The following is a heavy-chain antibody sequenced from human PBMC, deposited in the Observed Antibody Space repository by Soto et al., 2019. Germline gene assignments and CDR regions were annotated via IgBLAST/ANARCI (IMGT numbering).Heavy chain of an antibody. CDR3: VRNRGIMATITSYYYYGMDV. CDR1: GFTFSSYG. Sequence: GSLRLSCAASGFTFSSYGMHWVRQAPGKGLEWVAVISYDGSNKYYADSVKGRFTISRDNSKNTLYLQMNSLRAEDTAVYYCVRNRGIMATITSYYYYGMDVWGQGTTVTVSS. D-gene: IGHD5-12*01. J-gene: IGHJ6*02. V-gene: IGHV3-30*03. CDR2: ISYDGSNK.